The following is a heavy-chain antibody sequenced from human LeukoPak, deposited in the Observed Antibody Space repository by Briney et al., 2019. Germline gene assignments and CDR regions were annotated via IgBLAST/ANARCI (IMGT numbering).Heavy chain of an antibody. CDR2: ISSSSSYI. V-gene: IGHV3-21*01. CDR3: ARVVGYYDSSGYSDY. Sequence: GGSLRLSCAASGFTFSSYSMNWVRQAPGKGLEWVSSISSSSSYIYYADSVKGRFTISRDNAKNSLYLQMNSLRAEDTAVYCCARVVGYYDSSGYSDYWGQGTLVTVSS. CDR1: GFTFSSYS. D-gene: IGHD3-22*01. J-gene: IGHJ4*02.